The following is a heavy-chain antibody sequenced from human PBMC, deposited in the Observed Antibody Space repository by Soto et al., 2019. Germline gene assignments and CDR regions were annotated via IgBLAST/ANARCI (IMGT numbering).Heavy chain of an antibody. V-gene: IGHV4-59*01. J-gene: IGHJ5*02. D-gene: IGHD5-18*01. CDR1: GGSISSYY. Sequence: SETLSLTCTVSGGSISSYYWSLIRQPPGKGLEWIGYIYYSGSTNYNPSLKSRVTISVDTSKNQFSLKLSSVTAADTAVYYCARDLGYSYGNWFDPWGQGTLVTVSS. CDR2: IYYSGST. CDR3: ARDLGYSYGNWFDP.